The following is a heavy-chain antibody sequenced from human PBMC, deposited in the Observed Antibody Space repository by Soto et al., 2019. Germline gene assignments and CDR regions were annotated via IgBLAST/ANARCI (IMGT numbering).Heavy chain of an antibody. V-gene: IGHV3-23*01. CDR1: GFTLSNYA. J-gene: IGHJ1*01. CDR3: AKSSVYYASAAGYFLH. D-gene: IGHD2-2*01. Sequence: EVQLLESGGGLVQPGGSLRLSCAASGFTLSNYAMKWVRQAPGKGLEWVSVISGSGDVTYHADSVKGRFTSSRDNSKNKLYLQMNSLRAEHTAVYYCAKSSVYYASAAGYFLHLGQGTLVTLSS. CDR2: ISGSGDVT.